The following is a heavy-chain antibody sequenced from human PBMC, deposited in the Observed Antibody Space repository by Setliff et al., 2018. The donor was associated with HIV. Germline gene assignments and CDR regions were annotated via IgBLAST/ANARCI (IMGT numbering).Heavy chain of an antibody. D-gene: IGHD3-10*02. CDR1: GFTFSDYY. J-gene: IGHJ4*02. Sequence: AGGSLRLSCTASGFTFSDYYMSWIRQAPGKGLEWVSYISSSGSTIYYADSVKGRFTISRDNAKNSLYLQMNSLRAEDTAVYYCARATYDRALYYFDYWGQGTLVTVSS. V-gene: IGHV3-11*01. CDR3: ARATYDRALYYFDY. CDR2: ISSSGSTI.